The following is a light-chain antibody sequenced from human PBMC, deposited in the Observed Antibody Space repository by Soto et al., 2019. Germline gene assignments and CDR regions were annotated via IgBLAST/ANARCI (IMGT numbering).Light chain of an antibody. V-gene: IGKV1-5*01. CDR3: QQSYTSPPT. CDR1: QSVSRR. J-gene: IGKJ1*01. Sequence: DIQMTQSPSTLSASVGDRITITCRASQSVSRRLAWFQQKPGKAPKLLIYDASSLESGVPSRFSDRGSGTEFTLTISSLQPDDCATYYCQQSYTSPPTFGQGTKVDIK. CDR2: DAS.